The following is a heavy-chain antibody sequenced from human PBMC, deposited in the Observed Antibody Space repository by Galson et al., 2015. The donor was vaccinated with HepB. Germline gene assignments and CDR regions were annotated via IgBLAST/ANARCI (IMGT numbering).Heavy chain of an antibody. V-gene: IGHV1-18*04. CDR3: ARTDILTGYYNVGPFFGWYFDL. D-gene: IGHD3-9*01. CDR1: GYTFISYG. CDR2: ISAYNGNT. Sequence: SVKVSCKASGYTFISYGISWVRQAPGQGLEWMGWISAYNGNTNYAQKLQGRVTMTTDTSTSTAYMELRSLRSDDTAVYYCARTDILTGYYNVGPFFGWYFDLWGRGTLVTVSS. J-gene: IGHJ2*01.